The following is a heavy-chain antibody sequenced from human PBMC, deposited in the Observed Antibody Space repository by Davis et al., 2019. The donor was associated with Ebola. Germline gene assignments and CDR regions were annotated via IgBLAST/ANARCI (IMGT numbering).Heavy chain of an antibody. D-gene: IGHD2-15*01. Sequence: MPSETLSLTCTVSGGSISSYYWSWIRQPPGKGLEWIGSIYYSGSTYYNPSLKSRVTISVDTSKNQFSLKLSSATAADTAVYYCARFLYCSGGSCYSGGWFDPWGQGTLVTVSS. CDR2: IYYSGST. CDR1: GGSISSYY. J-gene: IGHJ5*02. V-gene: IGHV4-59*05. CDR3: ARFLYCSGGSCYSGGWFDP.